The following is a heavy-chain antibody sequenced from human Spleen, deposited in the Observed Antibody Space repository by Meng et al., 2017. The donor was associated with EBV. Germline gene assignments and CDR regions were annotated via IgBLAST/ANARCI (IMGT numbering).Heavy chain of an antibody. CDR1: PRSRSSFDS. V-gene: IGHV4-39*01. CDR3: ARPFPSIVSPRLDPFGD. Sequence: QCPQCVPAQFPPSCTLSLTLPGSPRSRSSFDSARSIRPPPGSALQCFCIVHFRRRTYYRPSLQTRITVSVDTSKNQFSLRLTSVTAADTAVYYCARPFPSIVSPRLDPFGDWGQGTLVTVSS. J-gene: IGHJ4*02. D-gene: IGHD5/OR15-5a*01. CDR2: VHFRRRT.